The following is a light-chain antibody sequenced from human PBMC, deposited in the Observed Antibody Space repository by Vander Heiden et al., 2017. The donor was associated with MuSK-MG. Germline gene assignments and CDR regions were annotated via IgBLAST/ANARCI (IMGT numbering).Light chain of an antibody. CDR1: TLPNKY. CDR2: KDS. Sequence: SYELPQPPSMSVSPRQPARITFSGDTLPNKYTYWYQQRPGRAPVMVIYKDSARPSGIPDRFSGSSSWTTVSLTLSVAQADDEADYYCQSPDYSGSYVVFGGGTTLTVL. V-gene: IGLV3-25*03. J-gene: IGLJ2*01. CDR3: QSPDYSGSYVV.